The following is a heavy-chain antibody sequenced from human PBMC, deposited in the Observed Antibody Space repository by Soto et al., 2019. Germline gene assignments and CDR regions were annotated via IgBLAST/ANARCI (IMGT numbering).Heavy chain of an antibody. CDR1: GYIFTSYL. CDR3: VRQDLNWRAVGLDWFFDL. CDR2: IDPSDSST. J-gene: IGHJ2*01. D-gene: IGHD6-19*01. Sequence: EVQLVQSGAEVKEPGKSLKISCKGSGYIFTSYLINWVRQMPGKGLEWMGRIDPSDSSTNYSPSFEGHVTMSVDQSLNTANLQWSSLRPSDTAMYYCVRQDLNWRAVGLDWFFDLWGRGTLVSVSS. V-gene: IGHV5-10-1*03.